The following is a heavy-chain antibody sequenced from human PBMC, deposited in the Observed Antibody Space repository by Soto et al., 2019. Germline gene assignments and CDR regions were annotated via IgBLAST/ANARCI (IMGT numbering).Heavy chain of an antibody. J-gene: IGHJ4*02. Sequence: SETLSLTCSVSGGSISTYYWSWIRQPPGKGLEWIGYINYSGSTNYNPSLKSRVTITVDTSKNQFSLKLSSVTAADTAVYYCARGYGDYVLDYWGQGTLVTVS. CDR2: INYSGST. D-gene: IGHD4-17*01. CDR3: ARGYGDYVLDY. V-gene: IGHV4-59*01. CDR1: GGSISTYY.